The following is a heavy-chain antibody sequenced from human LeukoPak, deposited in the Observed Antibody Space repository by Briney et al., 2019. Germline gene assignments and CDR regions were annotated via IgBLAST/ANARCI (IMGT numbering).Heavy chain of an antibody. CDR2: ISDSGGST. Sequence: GGSLRLSCAASGFTFRSYAMNWVRQAPGKGLEWVSVISDSGGSTYYGDSVKGRFTISRDNSKNTLYLQMDSLRVEDTALYYCAKGSGSGWYGWFDPWGQGTLVTVSS. J-gene: IGHJ5*02. CDR1: GFTFRSYA. V-gene: IGHV3-23*01. CDR3: AKGSGSGWYGWFDP. D-gene: IGHD6-19*01.